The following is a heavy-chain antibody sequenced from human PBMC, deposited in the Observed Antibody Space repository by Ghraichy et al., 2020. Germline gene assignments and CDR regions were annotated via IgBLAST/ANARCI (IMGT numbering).Heavy chain of an antibody. J-gene: IGHJ4*02. D-gene: IGHD2-2*01. CDR3: AKSHCSSTSCSTPSVY. V-gene: IGHV3-23*01. CDR2: ISGSGGST. Sequence: GGSLRLSCAASGFTFSSYAMSWVRQAPGKGLEWVSAISGSGGSTYYADSVKGRFTISRDNSKNTLYLQMNSLRAEDTAVYYCAKSHCSSTSCSTPSVYWGQGTLVTVSS. CDR1: GFTFSSYA.